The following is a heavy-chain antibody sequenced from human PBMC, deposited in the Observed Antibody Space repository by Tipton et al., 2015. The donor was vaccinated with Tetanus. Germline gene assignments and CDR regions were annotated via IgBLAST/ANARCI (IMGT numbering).Heavy chain of an antibody. J-gene: IGHJ4*02. CDR1: GGSISSYF. CDR3: ARLREVVSRSGWAFDY. D-gene: IGHD3-10*01. CDR2: LTYSGRT. V-gene: IGHV4-59*04. Sequence: LRLSCSVSGGSISSYFWSWIRQSPGKGLEWIGSLTYSGRTYYSPSLKSRVTMSVDTSKKDFSMRLGSVTAADTAIYYCARLREVVSRSGWAFDYWGQGILVSASS.